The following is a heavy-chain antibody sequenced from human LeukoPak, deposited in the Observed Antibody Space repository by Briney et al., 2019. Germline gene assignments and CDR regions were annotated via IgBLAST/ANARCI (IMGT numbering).Heavy chain of an antibody. V-gene: IGHV4-61*02. CDR3: ARVRDIVATTAFDY. D-gene: IGHD5-12*01. CDR1: DGSISSGSYY. CDR2: IKTSGST. J-gene: IGHJ4*02. Sequence: SETLSLTCTVSDGSISSGSYYWSWIRQPAGKGLEWIGRIKTSGSTNYNPSLKSRVTISVDRSKNQFSLKLSSVTAADTAVYYCARVRDIVATTAFDYWGQGTLVTVSS.